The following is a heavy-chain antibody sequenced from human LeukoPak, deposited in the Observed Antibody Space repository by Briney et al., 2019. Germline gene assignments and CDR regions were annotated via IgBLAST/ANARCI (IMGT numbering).Heavy chain of an antibody. D-gene: IGHD3-22*01. V-gene: IGHV1-8*01. CDR2: MNPNSGNT. Sequence: ASVKVSCKASGYTFSSYDINWVRQATGQGLEWMGWMNPNSGNTGYAQKFQDRVTMTRNTSVTTAYMELSSLRSEDTAVYYCARGDFYDASAYSGYRKEFDHWGQGTLVTVSS. CDR3: ARGDFYDASAYSGYRKEFDH. CDR1: GYTFSSYD. J-gene: IGHJ4*02.